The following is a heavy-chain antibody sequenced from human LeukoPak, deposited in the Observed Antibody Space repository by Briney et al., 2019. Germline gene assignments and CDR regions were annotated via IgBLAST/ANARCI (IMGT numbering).Heavy chain of an antibody. Sequence: ASVKVSCKASEYTFTDYYIHWVRQAPGQGLEWMGWINPNSGGTSYAQKFQGRVTMTRDTSISTAYMELSRLRSDDTAVYYCARDSSGWSDYWGQGTLVTVSS. V-gene: IGHV1-2*02. D-gene: IGHD6-19*01. J-gene: IGHJ4*02. CDR2: INPNSGGT. CDR3: ARDSSGWSDY. CDR1: EYTFTDYY.